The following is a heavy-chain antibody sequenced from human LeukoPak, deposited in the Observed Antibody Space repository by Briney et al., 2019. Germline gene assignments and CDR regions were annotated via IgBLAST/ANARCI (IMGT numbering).Heavy chain of an antibody. V-gene: IGHV3-23*01. Sequence: PGGSLRLSCAASGFTFSSYAMSWVRQAPGKGLEWVSAISGSGGSTYYADSVKGRFSISRDNSKNTLYLQMNSLRAEDTAVYYCARVNRDGYNIDYWGQGTLVTVSS. CDR3: ARVNRDGYNIDY. CDR2: ISGSGGST. J-gene: IGHJ4*02. CDR1: GFTFSSYA. D-gene: IGHD5-24*01.